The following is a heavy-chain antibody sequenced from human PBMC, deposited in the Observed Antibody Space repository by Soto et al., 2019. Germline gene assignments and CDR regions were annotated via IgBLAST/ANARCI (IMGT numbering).Heavy chain of an antibody. J-gene: IGHJ4*02. CDR1: GGSMTSSNW. CDR2: AHHSGRT. D-gene: IGHD1-26*01. CDR3: ARSEATGLDY. Sequence: QVQLQESGPGLVKPSGTLSLTCTVSGGSMTSSNWWNWVRQSPGKGLEWIGEAHHSGRTNYNPSLXRXVXIXXDKSQNHFSLKLSSVTAADTAVYYCARSEATGLDYWGQGTLVTVSS. V-gene: IGHV4-4*02.